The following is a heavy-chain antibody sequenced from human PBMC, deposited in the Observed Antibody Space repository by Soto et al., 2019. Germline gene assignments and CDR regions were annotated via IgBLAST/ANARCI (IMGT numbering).Heavy chain of an antibody. CDR3: AHRGFQRYSVTSDP. CDR1: GFSLSTSGEG. D-gene: IGHD3-16*02. CDR2: IYCDDDK. Sequence: QITLKESGPTLVKPTQTLTLTCTFSGFSLSTSGEGVCWIRQHPGKALERLALIYCDDDKRDSQSLKSRLTIPKDATKKQGVLTMTNLDPVDTAKYSCAHRGFQRYSVTSDPWGQGTLVTVAS. J-gene: IGHJ5*02. V-gene: IGHV2-5*02.